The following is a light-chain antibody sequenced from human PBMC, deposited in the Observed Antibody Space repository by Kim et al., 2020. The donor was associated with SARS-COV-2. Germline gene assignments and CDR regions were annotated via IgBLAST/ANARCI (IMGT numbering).Light chain of an antibody. CDR3: QQYRSYVWT. CDR2: EAS. CDR1: QSISGL. Sequence: DIQMTQSPSTLSASVGDRVTITCRASQSISGLLAWYQQKPGKAPKLLIDEASTLKTGVPSRFSGSGSGTEFTLTISSLQADDFATYYCQQYRSYVWTFCQGTKVDIK. J-gene: IGKJ1*01. V-gene: IGKV1-5*03.